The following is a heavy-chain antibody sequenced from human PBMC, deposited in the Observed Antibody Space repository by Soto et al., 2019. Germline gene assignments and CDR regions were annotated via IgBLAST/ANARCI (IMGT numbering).Heavy chain of an antibody. CDR1: GFTLSSYA. CDR2: ISGSGGST. Sequence: GGSLRLSCAASGFTLSSYAMSWVRQAPGKGLEWVSAISGSGGSTYYADSVKGRFTISRGNAKNSLYLQMNSLRAEDTAVYYCARDLPHMVRGVIIPYYYYGMDVWGQGTTVTVSS. J-gene: IGHJ6*02. CDR3: ARDLPHMVRGVIIPYYYYGMDV. V-gene: IGHV3-23*01. D-gene: IGHD3-10*01.